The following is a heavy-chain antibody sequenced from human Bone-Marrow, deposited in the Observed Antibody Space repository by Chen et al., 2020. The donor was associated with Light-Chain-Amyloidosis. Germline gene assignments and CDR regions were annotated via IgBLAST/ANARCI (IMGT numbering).Heavy chain of an antibody. CDR2: ITWNSGHI. J-gene: IGHJ4*02. D-gene: IGHD6-19*01. Sequence: EVQLVESGGDLVQPGRSLRLSCTASGFTFDEHAIHWVRQPPGKGLEWVSGITWNSGHIDYAYSVKGRFTVSRDNAKSSLYLQMNSLRVEDTALYFCARDLASSAWYALDSWGQGTQVTVSS. CDR3: ARDLASSAWYALDS. CDR1: GFTFDEHA. V-gene: IGHV3-9*01.